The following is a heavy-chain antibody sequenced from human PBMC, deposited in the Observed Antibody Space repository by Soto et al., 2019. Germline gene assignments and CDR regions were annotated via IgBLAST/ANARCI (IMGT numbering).Heavy chain of an antibody. V-gene: IGHV3-30-3*01. J-gene: IGHJ3*02. CDR3: AREGSGGVSDAFDI. CDR1: GFTFSSYA. D-gene: IGHD6-19*01. CDR2: ISYDGSNK. Sequence: QVQLVESGGGVVQPGRSLRLSCAASGFTFSSYAMHWVRQAPGKGLEWVAVISYDGSNKYYADSVKGRFTISRDNSKNTLYLQMNSLRAEDTAVYYCAREGSGGVSDAFDIWGQGTMVTVSS.